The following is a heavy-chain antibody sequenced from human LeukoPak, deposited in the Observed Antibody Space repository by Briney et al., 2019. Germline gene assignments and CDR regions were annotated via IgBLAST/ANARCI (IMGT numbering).Heavy chain of an antibody. CDR3: AKDPLSYYDSSGYRYFDY. CDR2: ISGSGGST. Sequence: GGCLRLSCAASGFTYNNYAMNCVPDAPGKGRGSGSDISGSGGSTYYAESVKDRFTISKDNFKNTLYLQMNRLRAEDTAVYFCAKDPLSYYDSSGYRYFDYWGQGTLVTVSS. CDR1: GFTYNNYA. V-gene: IGHV3-23*01. D-gene: IGHD3-22*01. J-gene: IGHJ4*02.